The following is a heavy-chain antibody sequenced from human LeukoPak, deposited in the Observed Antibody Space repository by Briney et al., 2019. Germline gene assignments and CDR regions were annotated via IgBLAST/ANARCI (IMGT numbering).Heavy chain of an antibody. V-gene: IGHV4-39*01. J-gene: IGHJ4*02. CDR1: GGSISSSSYY. Sequence: SETLSLTCTVSGGSISSSSYYWGWIRQPPGKGLEWIGSIYYSGSTYYNPSLKSRVTISVDTSKNQFSLKLSSVTAADTAVYYCARHDRRRVTMVRGVIGYFDYWGQGTLVTVSS. D-gene: IGHD3-10*01. CDR2: IYYSGST. CDR3: ARHDRRRVTMVRGVIGYFDY.